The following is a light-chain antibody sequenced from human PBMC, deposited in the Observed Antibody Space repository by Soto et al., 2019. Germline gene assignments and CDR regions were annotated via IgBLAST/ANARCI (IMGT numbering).Light chain of an antibody. V-gene: IGLV1-51*01. CDR1: SSNIGGNS. J-gene: IGLJ1*01. CDR3: GSWDSSLSAYV. CDR2: DDN. Sequence: QSLLTPPPSVSAAPGQKVTISCSGSSSNIGGNSVSWYQQLPGTAPKLLIYDDNKRPSGIPDRFSGSKSGTSATLGITGFQTGDEADYYCGSWDSSLSAYVFGTGTKVTVL.